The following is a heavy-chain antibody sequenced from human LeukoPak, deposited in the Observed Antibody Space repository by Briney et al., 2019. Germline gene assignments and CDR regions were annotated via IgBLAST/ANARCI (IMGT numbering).Heavy chain of an antibody. V-gene: IGHV3-20*04. D-gene: IGHD6-6*01. CDR1: GFTFDDYG. CDR3: ARGKGYGSSSGAFDI. Sequence: GGSLRLSCAASGFTFDDYGMSWVRQAPGKGLEWVSGINWNGGSTGYADSVKGRFTISRDNAKNSLYLQMNSLRAEDTAVYYCARGKGYGSSSGAFDIWGQGTMVTVSS. CDR2: INWNGGST. J-gene: IGHJ3*02.